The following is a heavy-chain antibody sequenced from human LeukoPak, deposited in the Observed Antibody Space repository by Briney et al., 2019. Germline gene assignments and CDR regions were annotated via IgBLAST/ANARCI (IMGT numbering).Heavy chain of an antibody. D-gene: IGHD3-22*01. CDR2: INHSGST. J-gene: IGHJ4*02. V-gene: IGHV4-34*01. Sequence: SETLSLTCAVYGGSFSGYYWSWIRQPPGKGLEWIGEINHSGSTNYNPSLKSRVTISVDTSKNQFSLKLSSVTAADTAVYYCATPDSSGYYYLYWGKGTLVTVSS. CDR1: GGSFSGYY. CDR3: ATPDSSGYYYLY.